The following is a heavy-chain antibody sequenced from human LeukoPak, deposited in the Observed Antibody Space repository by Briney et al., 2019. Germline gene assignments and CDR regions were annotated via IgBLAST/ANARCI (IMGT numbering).Heavy chain of an antibody. D-gene: IGHD1-1*01. CDR1: GGSISSYY. Sequence: SETLSLTCTVSGGSISSYYWSWIRQPPGKGPEWIGYIYYSGSTNYNPSLKSRVTISVDTSKNQFSLKLSPVTAADTAVYYCASSNWNHESWFDPWGQGTLVTVSS. J-gene: IGHJ5*02. CDR2: IYYSGST. V-gene: IGHV4-59*01. CDR3: ASSNWNHESWFDP.